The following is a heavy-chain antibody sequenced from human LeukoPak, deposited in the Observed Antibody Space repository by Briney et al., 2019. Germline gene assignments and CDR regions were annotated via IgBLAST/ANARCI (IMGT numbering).Heavy chain of an antibody. CDR3: AREGYYGSGSYGA. CDR1: GYTFTGYY. D-gene: IGHD3-10*01. J-gene: IGHJ5*02. V-gene: IGHV1-2*02. CDR2: INPNSGGT. Sequence: ASVKVSCKASGYTFTGYYMHWVRQAPGQGLEWMGWINPNSGGTNYAQKLQGRVTMTRDTSISTAYMELSRLRSDDTAVYYCAREGYYGSGSYGAWGQGTLVTVSS.